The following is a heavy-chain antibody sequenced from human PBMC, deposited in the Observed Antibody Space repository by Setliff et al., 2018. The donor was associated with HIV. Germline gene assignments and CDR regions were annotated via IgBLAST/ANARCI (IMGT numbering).Heavy chain of an antibody. CDR1: GASIRGHY. V-gene: IGHV4-59*08. Sequence: SETLSLTCSVSGASIRGHYWSWIRQSPGKGLEWIGNIHYSGNTNYNPSFKSRVTISVDTSKNQFSLRVNSVTAADTAVYYCARSLVPSGYYYGRHAFDIWGQGTKVTVSS. J-gene: IGHJ3*02. CDR2: IHYSGNT. D-gene: IGHD3-22*01. CDR3: ARSLVPSGYYYGRHAFDI.